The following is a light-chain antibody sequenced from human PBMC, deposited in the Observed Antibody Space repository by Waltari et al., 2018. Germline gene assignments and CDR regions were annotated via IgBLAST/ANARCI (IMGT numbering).Light chain of an antibody. J-gene: IGKJ1*01. CDR2: GAS. V-gene: IGKV3-20*01. CDR1: QSVSRT. Sequence: EIVLTQSPGTLSLSPGDRATLSCRASQSVSRTLAWYQQKPGQAPRLLIYGASSRATGIPDKFSGSGSGTDFSLTISRLEPEDFAVYFCQHYVRLPATFGQGTKVEIK. CDR3: QHYVRLPAT.